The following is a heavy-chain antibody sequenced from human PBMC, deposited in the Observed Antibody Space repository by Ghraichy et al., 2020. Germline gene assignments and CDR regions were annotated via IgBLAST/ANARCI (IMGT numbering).Heavy chain of an antibody. J-gene: IGHJ4*02. D-gene: IGHD3-22*01. CDR1: GFSLSNARMG. CDR3: ARILGSVGYDSSGYFHLRYFDY. V-gene: IGHV2-26*01. CDR2: IFSNDEK. Sequence: SGPTLVKPTETLTLTCTVSGFSLSNARMGVSWIRQPPGKALEWLAHIFSNDEKSYSTSLKSRLTISKDTSKSQVVLTMTNMDPVDTATYYCARILGSVGYDSSGYFHLRYFDYWGQGTLVTVSS.